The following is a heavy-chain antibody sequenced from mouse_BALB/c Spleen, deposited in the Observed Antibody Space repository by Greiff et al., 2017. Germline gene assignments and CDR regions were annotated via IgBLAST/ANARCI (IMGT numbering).Heavy chain of an antibody. CDR1: GFSLTSYG. D-gene: IGHD2-3*01. V-gene: IGHV2-9*02. Sequence: VHLVESGPGLVAPSQSLSITCTVSGFSLTSYGVHWVRQPPGKGLEWLGVIWAGGSTNYNSALMSRLSISKDNSKSQVFLKMNSLQTDDTAMYYCAREDDGFKTAYWGQGTLVTVSA. J-gene: IGHJ3*01. CDR3: AREDDGFKTAY. CDR2: IWAGGST.